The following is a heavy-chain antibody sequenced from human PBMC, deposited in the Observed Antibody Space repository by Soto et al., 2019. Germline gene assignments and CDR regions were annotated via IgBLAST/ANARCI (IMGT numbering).Heavy chain of an antibody. CDR2: ISSSRSYI. CDR1: GFTFSSYS. D-gene: IGHD3-10*01. CDR3: ARDPSIVRGENWYFDL. V-gene: IGHV3-21*01. Sequence: EVQLVESGGGLVKPGGSLRLSCAASGFTFSSYSMNWVRQAPGKGLEWVSSISSSRSYIYYADSVRGRFTISRDDAKNSLYLQMNSLRAEDTAVYYCARDPSIVRGENWYFDLWGRGTLVTVSS. J-gene: IGHJ2*01.